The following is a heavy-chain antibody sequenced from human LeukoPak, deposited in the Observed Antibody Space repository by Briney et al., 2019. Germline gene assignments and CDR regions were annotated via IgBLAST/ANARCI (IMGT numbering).Heavy chain of an antibody. CDR2: INPNSGGT. J-gene: IGHJ6*03. Sequence: ASVKVSCKASGYTFTGYYMHWMRQAPGQGLEWMGWINPNSGGTNYAQRFQGRVTMTRDTSISTAYMELSRLRSDDTAVYYCARDCTDTVVTEDIYYYYYMDVWGKGTTVTVSS. D-gene: IGHD4-23*01. CDR3: ARDCTDTVVTEDIYYYYYMDV. V-gene: IGHV1-2*02. CDR1: GYTFTGYY.